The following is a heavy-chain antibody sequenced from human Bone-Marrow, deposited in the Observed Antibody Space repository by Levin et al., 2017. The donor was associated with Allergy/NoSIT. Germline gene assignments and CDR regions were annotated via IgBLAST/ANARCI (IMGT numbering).Heavy chain of an antibody. CDR2: AYYTGIT. J-gene: IGHJ5*02. V-gene: IGHV4-59*02. D-gene: IGHD2-21*02. CDR3: ARHTAYTGDDFGWIHP. CDR1: GGSVLSYY. Sequence: SQTLSLTCSVSGGSVLSYYWTWIRQSPGKGLEWIGYAYYTGITNYNPSLKSRVTMSMDTSKNQVSLKLRSVTAADTAVYYCARHTAYTGDDFGWIHPWGQGSLVTVSS.